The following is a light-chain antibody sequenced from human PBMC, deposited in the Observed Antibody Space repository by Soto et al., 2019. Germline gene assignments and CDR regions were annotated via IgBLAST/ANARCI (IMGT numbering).Light chain of an antibody. V-gene: IGKV1-33*01. CDR3: QQYDDLPIT. CDR1: QDISHY. Sequence: DIQMTQSPSSLSASVGDTVXXXXXASQDISHYLNWYQQKPGKAXXLLIXXXXXXXPXVXARFRGSGSGTDXSFNITSLQPEDVATYYCQQYDDLPITFGQGTRLEIK. J-gene: IGKJ5*01. CDR2: XXX.